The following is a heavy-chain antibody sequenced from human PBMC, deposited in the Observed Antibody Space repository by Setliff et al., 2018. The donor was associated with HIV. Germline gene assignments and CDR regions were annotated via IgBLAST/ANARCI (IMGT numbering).Heavy chain of an antibody. CDR2: ISANGKK. D-gene: IGHD3-10*01. CDR3: AREVPSNTGSYYKKY. CDR1: GYTFSSYG. J-gene: IGHJ4*02. Sequence: ASVKVSCKAAGYTFSSYGISWVRQTPGQGLEWMGWISANGKKYYSPKVHDGLSLTIDISTTTAHLQLRNLRSDDTAVYFCAREVPSNTGSYYKKYWGQGTLVTVSS. V-gene: IGHV1-18*01.